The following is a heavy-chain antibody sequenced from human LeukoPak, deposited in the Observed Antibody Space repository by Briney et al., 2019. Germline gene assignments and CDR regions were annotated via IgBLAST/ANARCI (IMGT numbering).Heavy chain of an antibody. V-gene: IGHV1-18*01. Sequence: GASVKVSCKASGYTFTSYGISWVRQAPGQGLEWMGWISAYNGNTNYAQKFQGRVTITRNTSISTAYMELSSLRSEDTAVYYCARGRNYYDSSGYYYYLDYWGQGTLVTVSS. CDR3: ARGRNYYDSSGYYYYLDY. CDR2: ISAYNGNT. J-gene: IGHJ4*02. D-gene: IGHD3-22*01. CDR1: GYTFTSYG.